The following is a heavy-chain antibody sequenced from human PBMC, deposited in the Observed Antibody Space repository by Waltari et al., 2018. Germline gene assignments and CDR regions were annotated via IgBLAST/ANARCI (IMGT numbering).Heavy chain of an antibody. Sequence: QVQLQESGPGLVKPSETLSLTCTVSGGSISSYYWSWIRQPPGKGLEWIGYSYYSGSTNYNPSLKSRVTISVDTSKNQFSLKLSSVTAADTAVYYCARAPYGIAPPRYWYFDLWGRGTLVTVSS. CDR1: GGSISSYY. D-gene: IGHD3-16*01. CDR3: ARAPYGIAPPRYWYFDL. CDR2: SYYSGST. V-gene: IGHV4-59*01. J-gene: IGHJ2*01.